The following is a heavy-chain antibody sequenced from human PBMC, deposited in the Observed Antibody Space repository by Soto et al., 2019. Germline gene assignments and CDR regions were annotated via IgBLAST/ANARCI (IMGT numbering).Heavy chain of an antibody. Sequence: EVQLVESGGGLVQPGGSLRLSCAASGFTVSSNYMSWVRQAPGKGLEWVSVIYSGGSTYYADSVKGRFTISRDNSKNTLYLQMNSPRAEDTAVYYCARDRLYSSSTPPYYYYYMDVWGKGTTVTVSS. J-gene: IGHJ6*03. CDR1: GFTVSSNY. V-gene: IGHV3-66*01. CDR3: ARDRLYSSSTPPYYYYYMDV. CDR2: IYSGGST. D-gene: IGHD6-6*01.